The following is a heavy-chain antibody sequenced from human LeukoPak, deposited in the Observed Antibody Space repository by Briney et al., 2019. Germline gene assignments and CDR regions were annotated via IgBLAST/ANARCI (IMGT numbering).Heavy chain of an antibody. CDR2: IYSGGNT. CDR3: ANTQSGYDFWSGYYSPHFDY. V-gene: IGHV3-53*01. Sequence: PGGSLRLSCAASGFTVSSNYMSWVRQAPGKGLEWVSVIYSGGNTYYADSVKGRFTISRDNSKNTLYLQMNSLRAEDTAVYYCANTQSGYDFWSGYYSPHFDYWGQGTLVTVSS. CDR1: GFTVSSNY. D-gene: IGHD3-3*01. J-gene: IGHJ4*02.